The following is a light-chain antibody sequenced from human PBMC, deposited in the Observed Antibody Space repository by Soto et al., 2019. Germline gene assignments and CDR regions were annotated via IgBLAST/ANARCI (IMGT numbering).Light chain of an antibody. Sequence: EIVMTQSPATLSVSPGERATLSCRASQSVSSNLAWYQQKPGQAPRLLIYGASTRATAIPARFSGSGSGTEFTLTISSLQSEDFAVYYCQHYNNWPITFGPGTKVAIK. V-gene: IGKV3-15*01. CDR2: GAS. CDR1: QSVSSN. CDR3: QHYNNWPIT. J-gene: IGKJ3*01.